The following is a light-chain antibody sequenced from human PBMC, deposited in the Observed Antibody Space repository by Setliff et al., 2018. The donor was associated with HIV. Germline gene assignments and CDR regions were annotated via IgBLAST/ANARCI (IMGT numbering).Light chain of an antibody. J-gene: IGLJ1*01. V-gene: IGLV2-23*02. CDR2: EVT. CDR3: CSYAGSRTFYV. CDR1: SSDVGNYNL. Sequence: QSVLAQPASVSGSPGQSITFSCTGTSSDVGNYNLVSWYQHHPGKAPKLMLYEVTKRPSGISDRFSGSKSGDTASLTISGLQAEDEADYYCCSYAGSRTFYVFGTGTKVT.